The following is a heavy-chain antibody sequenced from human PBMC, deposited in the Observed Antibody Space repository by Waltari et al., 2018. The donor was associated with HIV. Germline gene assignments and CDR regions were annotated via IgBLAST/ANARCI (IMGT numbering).Heavy chain of an antibody. CDR1: GFTFSSYW. V-gene: IGHV3-7*01. J-gene: IGHJ6*02. Sequence: EVQLVESGGGLVQPGGSLRLSCAASGFTFSSYWMSWVRQAPGKGLEWVANIKQDGSEKYYVDSVKGRFTISRDNAKNSLYLQMNSLRAEDTAVYYCARDSPPNYYYGMDVWGQGTTVTVSS. CDR3: ARDSPPNYYYGMDV. CDR2: IKQDGSEK.